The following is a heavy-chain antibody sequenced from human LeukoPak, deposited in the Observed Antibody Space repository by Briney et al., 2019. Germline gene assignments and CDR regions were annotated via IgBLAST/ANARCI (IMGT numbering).Heavy chain of an antibody. D-gene: IGHD3-22*01. V-gene: IGHV3-21*04. Sequence: GGSLRLPCAASGFTFSSYSMNWVRQAPGKGLEWVSSISSSSSYIYYADSVKGRFTISRDNAKNSLYLQMNSLRAEDTAVYYCARDRGPYYYDSSGSFDYWGQGTLVTVSS. CDR1: GFTFSSYS. CDR2: ISSSSSYI. CDR3: ARDRGPYYYDSSGSFDY. J-gene: IGHJ4*02.